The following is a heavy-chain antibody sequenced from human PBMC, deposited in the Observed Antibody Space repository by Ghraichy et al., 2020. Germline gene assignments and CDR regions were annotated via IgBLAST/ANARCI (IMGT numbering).Heavy chain of an antibody. CDR3: ANRPITSYYYGSGSYYNRMDV. D-gene: IGHD3-10*01. Sequence: GGSLRLSCAASGFTFSSYAMSWVRQAPGKGLEWVSAISGSGGSTYYADSVKGRFTISRDNSKNTLYLQMNSLRAEDTAVYYCANRPITSYYYGSGSYYNRMDVWGQGTTVTVSS. V-gene: IGHV3-23*01. CDR2: ISGSGGST. J-gene: IGHJ6*02. CDR1: GFTFSSYA.